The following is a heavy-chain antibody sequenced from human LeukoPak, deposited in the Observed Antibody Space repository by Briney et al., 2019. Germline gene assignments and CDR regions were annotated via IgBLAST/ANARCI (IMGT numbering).Heavy chain of an antibody. CDR3: AKDRGITAAGTLFDY. CDR1: GFTFSSYG. J-gene: IGHJ4*02. Sequence: QPGGSLRLSCEGSGFTFSSYGMTWVRQAPGKGLEWVSTISGRGGSTYYADSVKGRFAISKDSSKNTLYLQMNSLRVEDTALYYCAKDRGITAAGTLFDYWGQGTLVTVSS. CDR2: ISGRGGST. V-gene: IGHV3-23*01. D-gene: IGHD6-13*01.